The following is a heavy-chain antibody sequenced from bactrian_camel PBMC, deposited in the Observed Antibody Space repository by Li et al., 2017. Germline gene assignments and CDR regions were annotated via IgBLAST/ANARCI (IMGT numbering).Heavy chain of an antibody. Sequence: HVQLVESGGGSVQTGGSLRLSCAVSEDTSGPYCMGWFRQAPGKEREGVATLAPSGKTYYSDSVKGRFTIAQDKAKDTLYLQMDSLQLEDTAMYYCAANPSCTGIPGSHLRLDRARYNYWGQGTQVTVS. CDR3: AANPSCTGIPGSHLRLDRARYNY. J-gene: IGHJ4*01. V-gene: IGHV3S55*01. CDR1: EDTSGPYC. D-gene: IGHD1*01. CDR2: LAPSGKT.